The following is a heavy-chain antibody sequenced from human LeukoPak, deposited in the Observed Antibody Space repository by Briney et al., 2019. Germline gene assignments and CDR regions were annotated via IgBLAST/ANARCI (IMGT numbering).Heavy chain of an antibody. D-gene: IGHD5-12*01. J-gene: IGHJ4*02. CDR2: IYRGGDA. CDR1: GFAVSDYY. V-gene: IGHV3-53*01. CDR3: AKNTILVATEN. Sequence: GGSLRLSCAASGFAVSDYYMSWVRQAPGKGLEWVSVIYRGGDAYYSDSVKGRFTISRDDSKNTVYLQMNSLRAEDTAFYYCAKNTILVATENWGQGTLVTVSS.